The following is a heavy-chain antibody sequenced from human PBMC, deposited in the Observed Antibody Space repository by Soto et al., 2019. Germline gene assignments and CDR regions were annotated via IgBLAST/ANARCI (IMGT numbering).Heavy chain of an antibody. Sequence: PGESLKISCEGSGYNFNTYWIGWVRQMPGKGLEWMALIYPGDSDTRYSPSFEGQVNLSVDRSISTAYLQWSSLKASDTAIYYCATSTVSYVDIVSSTTRGYFDHWGQGTLVTVSS. J-gene: IGHJ4*02. V-gene: IGHV5-51*01. D-gene: IGHD5-12*01. CDR1: GYNFNTYW. CDR3: ATSTVSYVDIVSSTTRGYFDH. CDR2: IYPGDSDT.